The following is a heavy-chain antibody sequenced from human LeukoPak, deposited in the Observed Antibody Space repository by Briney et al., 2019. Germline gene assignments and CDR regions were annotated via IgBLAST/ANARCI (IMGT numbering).Heavy chain of an antibody. V-gene: IGHV3-48*04. J-gene: IGHJ4*02. D-gene: IGHD3-22*01. CDR2: ISRRSSTI. CDR1: VHLYSSYS. CDR3: ARVAVVINY. Sequence: GGSQGLLHAASVHLYSSYSMNWVRQAPAKGLEWVSSISRRSSTIYYADAVKGRYTISRDNAKNSLHLPMNSLIAEDTAVYYCARVAVVINYWGRGTVVSVSS.